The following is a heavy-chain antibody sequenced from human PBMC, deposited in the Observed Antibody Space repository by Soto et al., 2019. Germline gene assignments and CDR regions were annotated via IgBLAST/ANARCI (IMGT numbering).Heavy chain of an antibody. J-gene: IGHJ4*02. CDR1: GFTFSDYY. D-gene: IGHD3-22*01. Sequence: GSLLLSCSASGFTFSDYYMSWIRRAPGKGLEWVSYISSSDSIIYYSDSVKGRFIISRDNAKNSLYLQMNSLRAEDTAVYYCERDIGYYDSSGYFDYWGQGTLVTVSS. CDR2: ISSSDSII. V-gene: IGHV3-11*01. CDR3: ERDIGYYDSSGYFDY.